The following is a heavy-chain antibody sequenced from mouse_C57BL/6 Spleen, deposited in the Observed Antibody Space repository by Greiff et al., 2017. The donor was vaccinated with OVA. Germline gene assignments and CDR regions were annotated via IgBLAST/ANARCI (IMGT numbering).Heavy chain of an antibody. D-gene: IGHD1-1*01. CDR3: ARELYYGSSYYAMDY. V-gene: IGHV1-42*01. J-gene: IGHJ4*01. CDR1: GYSFTGYY. Sequence: EVQLQQSGPELVKPGASVKISCKASGYSFTGYYMNWVKQSPEKSLEWIGEINPSTGGTTYNQKFKAKATLTVDKSSSTAYMQLKSLTSEDSAVYYSARELYYGSSYYAMDYWGQGTSVTVSS. CDR2: INPSTGGT.